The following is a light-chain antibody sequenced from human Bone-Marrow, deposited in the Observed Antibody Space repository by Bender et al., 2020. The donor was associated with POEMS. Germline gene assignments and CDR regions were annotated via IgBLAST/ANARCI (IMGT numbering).Light chain of an antibody. V-gene: IGLV1-44*01. Sequence: QSVLTQPPSASGTPRQRVIISCSGSSSNIVTNPVNWYQHLPGTAPKVLIYNTNQRPSGVPDRFSGSKSGTSASLAISALQSEDEGDYYCATWHDSLNGWVFGGGTKLAVL. J-gene: IGLJ3*02. CDR2: NTN. CDR1: SSNIVTNP. CDR3: ATWHDSLNGWV.